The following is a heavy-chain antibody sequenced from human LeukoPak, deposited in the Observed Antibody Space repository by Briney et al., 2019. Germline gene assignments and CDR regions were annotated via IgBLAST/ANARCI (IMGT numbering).Heavy chain of an antibody. D-gene: IGHD6-13*01. V-gene: IGHV4-59*12. CDR2: IYYSGST. J-gene: IGHJ4*02. Sequence: SETLSLTCTVSGGSISSYYWSWIRQPPGKGLEWIGSIYYSGSTYYNPSLKSRVTISVDTSKNQFSLKLSSVTAADTAVYYCAIAAAGPQNFDYWGQGTLVTVFS. CDR3: AIAAAGPQNFDY. CDR1: GGSISSYY.